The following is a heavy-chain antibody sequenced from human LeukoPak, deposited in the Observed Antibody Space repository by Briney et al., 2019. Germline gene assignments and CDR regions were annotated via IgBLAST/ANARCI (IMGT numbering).Heavy chain of an antibody. Sequence: GGSLRLSCVASGFIFEDHGFSWVRQVPGKGLEWVSSLNWNGAGADYADSLKGRFTVSRDNAKTSLYLQMNNVRPEDTALYYCARVGSVYDYWGQGTLVTVSS. V-gene: IGHV3-20*04. D-gene: IGHD6-19*01. CDR3: ARVGSVYDY. CDR1: GFIFEDHG. J-gene: IGHJ4*02. CDR2: LNWNGAGA.